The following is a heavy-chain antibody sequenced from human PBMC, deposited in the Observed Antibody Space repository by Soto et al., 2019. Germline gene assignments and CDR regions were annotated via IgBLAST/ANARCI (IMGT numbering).Heavy chain of an antibody. Sequence: SETLSLTCTVSGGSISSYYWSWIRQPPGKGLEWIGYIYYSGSTNYNPSLKSRVTISVDTSKNQFSLKLSSVTDADTAVYYCASYLRGSSSRTGWFDPWGQGTLVTVSS. V-gene: IGHV4-59*08. J-gene: IGHJ5*02. CDR1: GGSISSYY. CDR2: IYYSGST. CDR3: ASYLRGSSSRTGWFDP. D-gene: IGHD6-13*01.